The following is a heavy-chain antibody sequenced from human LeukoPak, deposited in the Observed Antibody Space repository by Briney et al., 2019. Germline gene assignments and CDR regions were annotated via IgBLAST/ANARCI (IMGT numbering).Heavy chain of an antibody. CDR3: ATGNDILTSFYE. Sequence: GGSLRLSCVLSGGTFDDYAMHWVRRSPGRGLEWVSGISWNSVDIVHTASVRGRFTISRDNAKNSSYLQMNNLRPEDTALYYCATGNDILTSFYEWGLGTLVTVSS. D-gene: IGHD3-9*01. CDR2: ISWNSVDI. CDR1: GGTFDDYA. V-gene: IGHV3-9*01. J-gene: IGHJ4*02.